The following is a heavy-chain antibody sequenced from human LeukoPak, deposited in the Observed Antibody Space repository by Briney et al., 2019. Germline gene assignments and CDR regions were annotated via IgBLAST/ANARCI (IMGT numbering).Heavy chain of an antibody. J-gene: IGHJ4*02. CDR2: INPSGGST. CDR3: ARDLQTGYSSSWYLDY. Sequence: ASVKVSCKASGYTFTRYYMHWVRQAPGQGLEWMGIINPSGGSTSYAQKFQGRVTLTRDTSTSTVYMELSSLRSEDTAVYYRARDLQTGYSSSWYLDYWGQGTLVTVSS. D-gene: IGHD6-13*01. CDR1: GYTFTRYY. V-gene: IGHV1-46*01.